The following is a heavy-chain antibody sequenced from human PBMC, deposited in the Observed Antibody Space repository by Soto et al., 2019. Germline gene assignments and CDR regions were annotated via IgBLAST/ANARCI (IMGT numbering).Heavy chain of an antibody. J-gene: IGHJ4*02. CDR3: AQSGSGSYYNEYYFDY. CDR1: GFSLSTSGVG. Sequence: SGPTLVNPTQTLTLTCTFSGFSLSTSGVGVGWIRQPPGKALEWLALIYWDDDKRYSPSLKSRLTITKDTSKNQVVPTMTNMDPVDTATYYCAQSGSGSYYNEYYFDYWGQGTLVTVSS. V-gene: IGHV2-5*02. D-gene: IGHD3-10*01. CDR2: IYWDDDK.